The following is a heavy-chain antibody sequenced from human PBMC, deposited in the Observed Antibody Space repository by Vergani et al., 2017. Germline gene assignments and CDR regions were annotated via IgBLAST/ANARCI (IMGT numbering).Heavy chain of an antibody. CDR1: GGSLSAYS. CDR3: ARRGAAITGHGMDV. J-gene: IGHJ6*02. CDR2: IFSSGST. D-gene: IGHD6-25*01. Sequence: QVRLQESGPGLVKPSETLSLTCSVSGGSLSAYSWTWIRQSPGKSLEWIGNIFSSGSTKYNPSLKSRVSMSIDTLMNNFSLNLSTVTAADTAVYFCARRGAAITGHGMDVWGQGATVTVS. V-gene: IGHV4-59*01.